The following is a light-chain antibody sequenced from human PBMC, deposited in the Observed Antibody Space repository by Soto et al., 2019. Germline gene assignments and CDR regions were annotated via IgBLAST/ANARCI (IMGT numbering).Light chain of an antibody. Sequence: IVMTQSPATLSVSPGERVTLSCRASQSVRGSKVAWYQQKPGEAPRLLIFGTSSRATGIPDRFSGSGSGADFTLTISRLEPEDFAVYYCQQYDNSPRYTFGHGTKVDI. V-gene: IGKV3-20*01. J-gene: IGKJ2*01. CDR1: QSVRGSK. CDR3: QQYDNSPRYT. CDR2: GTS.